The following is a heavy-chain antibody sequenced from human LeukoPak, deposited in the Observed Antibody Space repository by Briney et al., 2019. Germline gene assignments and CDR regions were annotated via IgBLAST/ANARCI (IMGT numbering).Heavy chain of an antibody. D-gene: IGHD2/OR15-2a*01. CDR2: IYYSGST. CDR3: ARASHILIEGGSRFDY. J-gene: IGHJ4*02. Sequence: PSETLSLTCTVSGGSISNGDHYWSWIRQHPGKGLEWIGHIYYSGSTNYNPSLKSRVTISVDKSKNQFSLKLSSVTAADTAVYYCARASHILIEGGSRFDYWGQGTLVTVSS. V-gene: IGHV4-31*03. CDR1: GGSISNGDHY.